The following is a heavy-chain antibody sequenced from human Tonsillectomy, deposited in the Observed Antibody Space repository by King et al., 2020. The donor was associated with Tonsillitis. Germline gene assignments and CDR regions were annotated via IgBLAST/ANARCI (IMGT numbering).Heavy chain of an antibody. CDR1: GGSISSGGYS. CDR3: ARGFDIVVVPAATPGDGLSWFDP. J-gene: IGHJ5*02. D-gene: IGHD2-2*01. Sequence: LQLQESGSGLVKPSQTLSLTCAVSGGSISSGGYSWSWIRQPPGKGLEWIGYIYHSGSTYYNPSLKSRVTISVDRSKNQFSLKLSSVTAADTAIYYCARGFDIVVVPAATPGDGLSWFDPWGQGTLVTVSS. V-gene: IGHV4-30-2*01. CDR2: IYHSGST.